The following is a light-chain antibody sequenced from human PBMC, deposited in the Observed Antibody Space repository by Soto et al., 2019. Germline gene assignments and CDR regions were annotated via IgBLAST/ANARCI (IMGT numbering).Light chain of an antibody. Sequence: VLTQSPDTLSLSPGERATLSCRASERISSNFLAWYQQRPGQAPRLLIYGASTRASGIPDRFSGSGSGTDFALIISRLEPEDFAVFYCQQYGTSPFTFGPGTTVEIK. CDR2: GAS. CDR3: QQYGTSPFT. CDR1: ERISSNF. J-gene: IGKJ3*01. V-gene: IGKV3-20*01.